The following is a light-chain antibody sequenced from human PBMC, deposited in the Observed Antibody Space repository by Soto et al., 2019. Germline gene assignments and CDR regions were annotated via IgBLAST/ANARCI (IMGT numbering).Light chain of an antibody. CDR2: GAS. J-gene: IGKJ2*01. CDR1: QSISPY. Sequence: DIQMTQSPSSLSASVGDRVTITCRASQSISPYLSWYQQNPGKAPKLLITGASTLQGGVPSRFSSSRSGTDFALTSSSLQPEDFATYFCQQSFSTPYTFGQGTKLEIK. CDR3: QQSFSTPYT. V-gene: IGKV1-39*01.